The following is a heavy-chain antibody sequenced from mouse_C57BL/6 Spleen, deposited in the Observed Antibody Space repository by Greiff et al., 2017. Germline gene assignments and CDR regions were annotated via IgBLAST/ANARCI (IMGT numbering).Heavy chain of an antibody. CDR2: ISYDGSN. CDR3: ARRTAQAWFAY. CDR1: GYSITSGYY. Sequence: DVKLQESGPGLVKPSQSLSLTCSVTGYSITSGYYWNWIRQFPGNKLEWMGYISYDGSNNYNPTLKNRITITRDTSKDQFFLKLNSVTTEDTATYYCARRTAQAWFAYWGQGTLVSVSA. V-gene: IGHV3-6*01. D-gene: IGHD3-2*02. J-gene: IGHJ3*01.